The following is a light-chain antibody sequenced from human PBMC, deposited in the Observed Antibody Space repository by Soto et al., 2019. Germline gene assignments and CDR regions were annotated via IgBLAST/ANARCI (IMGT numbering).Light chain of an antibody. CDR3: SSYTSSSTYV. J-gene: IGLJ1*01. Sequence: QSVLAQPASVSGSPGQSITIACTVTSSDVGTYNYVSWYQLHAGKAPKLMVYEVSNRPSGVSNRFSGSKSGNTASLTISGLQAEDEADYHCSSYTSSSTYVFGTGTKVTVL. V-gene: IGLV2-14*01. CDR2: EVS. CDR1: SSDVGTYNY.